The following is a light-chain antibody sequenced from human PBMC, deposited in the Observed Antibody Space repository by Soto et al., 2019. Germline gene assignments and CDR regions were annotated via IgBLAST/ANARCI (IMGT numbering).Light chain of an antibody. CDR2: GXS. V-gene: IGKV3-20*01. CDR1: PSVTRSY. CDR3: QQYGYSLLT. J-gene: IGKJ1*01. Sequence: VLTKSPGPKSLSLWKRAPLSXRVGPSVTRSYLAWSQHKPGXAPRLXXYGXSSSATGIPDRFSGSGSGEDYTLTISSLEPEYSVMYYWQQYGYSLLTFGQGTKVDIK.